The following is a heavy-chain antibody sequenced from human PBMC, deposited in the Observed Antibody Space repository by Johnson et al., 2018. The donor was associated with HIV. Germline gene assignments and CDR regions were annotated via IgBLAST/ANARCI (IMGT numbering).Heavy chain of an antibody. CDR1: GFTFSYYA. Sequence: HVQFVESGGGVVQPGTSLRLSCAASGFTFSYYAIFWVRQAPGKGLEWVAVISHDGSNKYYADSVKGRFTISRDNSKNTLYLQMNSLRPEDTAVYFCARGGLYIQFLAFDAFDIWGQGTMVTVSS. CDR3: ARGGLYIQFLAFDAFDI. J-gene: IGHJ3*02. V-gene: IGHV3-30-3*01. CDR2: ISHDGSNK. D-gene: IGHD4-11*01.